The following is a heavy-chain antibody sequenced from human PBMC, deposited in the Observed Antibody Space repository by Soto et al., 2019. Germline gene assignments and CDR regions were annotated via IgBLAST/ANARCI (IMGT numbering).Heavy chain of an antibody. CDR3: ARHSRGLYDILTGYYS. CDR1: GGSISSSSYY. D-gene: IGHD3-9*01. V-gene: IGHV4-39*01. J-gene: IGHJ5*02. CDR2: IYYSGST. Sequence: ASETLSLTCTVSGGSISSSSYYWGWIRQPPGKGLEWIGSIYYSGSTYYNPSLKSRVTISVDTSKNQFSLKLSSVTAADTAVYYCARHSRGLYDILTGYYSWGQGTLVTVSS.